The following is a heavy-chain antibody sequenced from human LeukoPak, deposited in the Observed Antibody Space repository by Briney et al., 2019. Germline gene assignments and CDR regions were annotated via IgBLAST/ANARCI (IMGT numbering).Heavy chain of an antibody. J-gene: IGHJ6*02. D-gene: IGHD6-6*01. CDR3: AGGSSPYYYYGMDV. V-gene: IGHV4-34*01. Sequence: SETLSLTCAVYGGSFSGYYWSWIRQPPGKGLEWIGEINHSGSTNYNPSLKSRVTISVDTSKNQFSLKLSSVTAADTAVYYCAGGSSPYYYYGMDVWGQGTTVTVSS. CDR1: GGSFSGYY. CDR2: INHSGST.